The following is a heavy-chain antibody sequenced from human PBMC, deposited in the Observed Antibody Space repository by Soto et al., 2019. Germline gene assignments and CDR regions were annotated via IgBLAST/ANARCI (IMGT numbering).Heavy chain of an antibody. V-gene: IGHV4-39*02. CDR3: ARSDNRNSLYGVDV. CDR2: VGYGGIT. J-gene: IGHJ6*02. D-gene: IGHD1-7*01. CDR1: GASIISGRHS. Sequence: SETLSLTCTVSGASIISGRHSWGWIRQPPGKGLDWIGTVGYGGITYYNPSLRSRISISLDTSKNHLSLRLTSVTAADTAVYYCARSDNRNSLYGVDVWGQGTAVTVSS.